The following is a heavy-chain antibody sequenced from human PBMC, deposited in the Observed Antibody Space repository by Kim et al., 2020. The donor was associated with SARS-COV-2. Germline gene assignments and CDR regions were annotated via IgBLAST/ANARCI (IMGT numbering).Heavy chain of an antibody. CDR1: GGSFSGYY. Sequence: SETLSLTCAVYGGSFSGYYWSWIRQPPGKGLEWIGEINHSGSTSYNPSLKSRVTISVDTSKNQFSLKLSSVTAADTAVYYCARGRWIQLWLFYDYWGQGTLVAVSS. CDR3: ARGRWIQLWLFYDY. CDR2: INHSGST. V-gene: IGHV4-34*01. J-gene: IGHJ4*02. D-gene: IGHD5-18*01.